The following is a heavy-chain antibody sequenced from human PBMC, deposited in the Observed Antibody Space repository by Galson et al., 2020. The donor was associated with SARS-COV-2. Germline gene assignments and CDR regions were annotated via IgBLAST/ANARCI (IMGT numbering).Heavy chain of an antibody. CDR3: ARDRGSPFCTSCYVVGAPFDY. J-gene: IGHJ4*02. CDR1: GYTFTSYG. Sequence: GESLKISCKASGYTFTSYGISWVRQAPGQGLEWMGWISAYNGNTNYAQKLQGRVTMTTDTSTSTAYMELRSLRSDDTAVYYCARDRGSPFCTSCYVVGAPFDYWGQGTLVTVSS. CDR2: ISAYNGNT. D-gene: IGHD2-2*01. V-gene: IGHV1-18*01.